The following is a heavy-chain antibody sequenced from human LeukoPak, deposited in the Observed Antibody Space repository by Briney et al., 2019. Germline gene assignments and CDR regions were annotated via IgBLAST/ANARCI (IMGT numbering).Heavy chain of an antibody. D-gene: IGHD4-23*01. Sequence: PSETLSPTCTASGGSISSYYWSWIRQPPGKGLEWIGYIYYSGSTNYNPSLKSRVTISVDTSKNQFSLKLSSVTAADTAVYYCARRDYGGNSESSGFGPWGQGTLVTVSP. CDR1: GGSISSYY. CDR3: ARRDYGGNSESSGFGP. J-gene: IGHJ5*02. CDR2: IYYSGST. V-gene: IGHV4-59*08.